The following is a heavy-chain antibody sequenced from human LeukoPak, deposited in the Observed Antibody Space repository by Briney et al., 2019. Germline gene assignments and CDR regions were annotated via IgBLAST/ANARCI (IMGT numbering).Heavy chain of an antibody. D-gene: IGHD6-13*01. J-gene: IGHJ5*01. Sequence: SATLSLTCTVSGGSIGSSSYYWGWIRQPPGKGLEWIGSIYYSGSTYYNPSLKSRVTISVDTSKNQFSLKLSSVTAADTAVYYCAREIGYSSSWYIASWGQGTLVTVSS. CDR1: GGSIGSSSYY. CDR2: IYYSGST. CDR3: AREIGYSSSWYIAS. V-gene: IGHV4-39*07.